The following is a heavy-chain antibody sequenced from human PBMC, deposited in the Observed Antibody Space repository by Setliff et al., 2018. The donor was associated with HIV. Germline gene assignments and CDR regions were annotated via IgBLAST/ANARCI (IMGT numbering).Heavy chain of an antibody. V-gene: IGHV4-61*01. J-gene: IGHJ6*02. CDR3: ARGWVRGPTISPGTYFSYGLDV. Sequence: SETLSLTCTVSGGSVSSTNYYWSWIRQPPGKGLEWIGYVYSSGSTNSNPSLKSRVTMSVDTSKRQFSLKLSSVTAADTAVYYCARGWVRGPTISPGTYFSYGLDVWGQGTPVTVSS. D-gene: IGHD3-10*01. CDR1: GGSVSSTNYY. CDR2: VYSSGST.